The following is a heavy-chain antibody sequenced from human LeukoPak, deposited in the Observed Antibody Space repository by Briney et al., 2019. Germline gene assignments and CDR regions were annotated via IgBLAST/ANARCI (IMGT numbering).Heavy chain of an antibody. CDR2: ITNDGSST. V-gene: IGHV3-74*01. CDR1: GLTFSSHW. J-gene: IGHJ3*02. Sequence: GGSLRLSCAASGLTFSSHWMHWVRQAPGKGLVWVSRITNDGSSTTYADSVKGRFTISRDNPKNTLYLQMNSLRAEDTAVYYCAKDWGDHDYVAFDIWGQGTMVTVSS. CDR3: AKDWGDHDYVAFDI. D-gene: IGHD4-17*01.